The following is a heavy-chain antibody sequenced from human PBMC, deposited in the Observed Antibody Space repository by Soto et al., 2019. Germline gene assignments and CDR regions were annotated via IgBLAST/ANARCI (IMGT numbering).Heavy chain of an antibody. V-gene: IGHV3-21*01. D-gene: IGHD5-12*01. CDR1: GFTFSSYI. CDR2: ISSSSSYI. J-gene: IGHJ6*02. CDR3: ARGPIVATNYYYYYGMDV. Sequence: GGSLRLSCAASGFTFSSYIMNWVRQSPGKGLEWVSSISSSSSYIYYADSVKGRFTISRDNAKNSLYLQMNSLRAEDTAVYYCARGPIVATNYYYYYGMDVWGQGTTVTVSS.